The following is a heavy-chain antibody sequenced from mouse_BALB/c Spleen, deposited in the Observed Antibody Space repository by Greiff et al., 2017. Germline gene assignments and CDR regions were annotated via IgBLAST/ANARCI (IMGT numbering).Heavy chain of an antibody. CDR3: ARVPGSSGDTWFAY. CDR1: GYTFTSYW. Sequence: QVQLQQSGAELAKPGASVKMSCKASGYTFTSYWMHWVKQRPGQGLEWIGYINPSTGYTEYNQKFKDKATLTADKSSSTAYMQLSSLTSEDSAVYYCARVPGSSGDTWFAYWGQGTGVTVSA. D-gene: IGHD3-1*01. CDR2: INPSTGYT. J-gene: IGHJ3*01. V-gene: IGHV1-7*01.